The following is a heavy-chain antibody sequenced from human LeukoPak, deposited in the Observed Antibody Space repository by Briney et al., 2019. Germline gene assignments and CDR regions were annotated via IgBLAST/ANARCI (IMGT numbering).Heavy chain of an antibody. Sequence: ASVKVSCKASGYTFTNYAMHWVRQAPGQRLEWMGWISPGNGNTKYSQKFQGRVTITRDTSASTAYMELSSLRSEDTAVYYCVIRDGSNDHWGQGALVTVSS. V-gene: IGHV1-3*01. CDR1: GYTFTNYA. CDR3: VIRDGSNDH. J-gene: IGHJ4*02. D-gene: IGHD5-24*01. CDR2: ISPGNGNT.